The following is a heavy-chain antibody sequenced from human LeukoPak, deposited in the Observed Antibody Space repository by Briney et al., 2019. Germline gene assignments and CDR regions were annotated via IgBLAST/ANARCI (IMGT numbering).Heavy chain of an antibody. D-gene: IGHD6-19*01. CDR3: ASGSGFLFDH. CDR2: IKQDGSEI. Sequence: GGSLRLSCAASGFTFSSLWMTWVRQAPGKGLEWVANIKQDGSEIYYVDPVKGRFTISRDNAQNSLYLKMNSLRAEATAVYYCASGSGFLFDHWGQGTLVTVSS. CDR1: GFTFSSLW. V-gene: IGHV3-7*01. J-gene: IGHJ4*02.